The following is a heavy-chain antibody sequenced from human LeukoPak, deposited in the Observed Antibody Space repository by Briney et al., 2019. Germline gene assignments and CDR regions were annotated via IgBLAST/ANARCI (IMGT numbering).Heavy chain of an antibody. CDR1: GGSINNSDYY. CDR2: FYCSGNT. V-gene: IGHV4-39*07. D-gene: IGHD3-10*01. CDR3: ARGISNPDFFDY. J-gene: IGHJ4*02. Sequence: PSETLSLTCSVSGGSINNSDYYWGWIRQPPGKGLEWIGSFYCSGNTHYNPSLKSRVTISVDTSKNQFSLNLSSVTAADTAVYYCARGISNPDFFDYWGQGTLVTVSS.